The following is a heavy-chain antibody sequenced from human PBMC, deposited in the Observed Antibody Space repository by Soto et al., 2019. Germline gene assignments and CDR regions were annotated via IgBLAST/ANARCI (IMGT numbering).Heavy chain of an antibody. CDR1: GFSLSGYG. J-gene: IGHJ5*02. CDR3: ARDVDRTSHLNWFDP. CDR2: IWYHGTTK. V-gene: IGHV3-33*01. Sequence: QVQLVESGGGVVQPGRSLRLSCEVSGFSLSGYGMHWVRQAPGKGLEWVAVIWYHGTTKNYADSVKGRFTISRDISKNTVYLQMDSLKVEDMAVYYCARDVDRTSHLNWFDPWGQGVMVTVSS. D-gene: IGHD5-12*01.